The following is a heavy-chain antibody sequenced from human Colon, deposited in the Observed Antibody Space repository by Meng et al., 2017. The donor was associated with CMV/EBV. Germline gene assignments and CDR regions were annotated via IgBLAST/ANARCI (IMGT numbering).Heavy chain of an antibody. D-gene: IGHD2-2*01. Sequence: SETLSLTCTVSGGPISSTTYYWGWIRQPPGKGLEWIGSVYFRGSTYHNPSLKSRVTISVDTSKNQFSLRLSSVTPADTAVYYCARADCSSSTCLFDSWGQGTLVTVSS. V-gene: IGHV4-39*07. CDR2: VYFRGST. CDR3: ARADCSSSTCLFDS. CDR1: GGPISSTTYY. J-gene: IGHJ4*02.